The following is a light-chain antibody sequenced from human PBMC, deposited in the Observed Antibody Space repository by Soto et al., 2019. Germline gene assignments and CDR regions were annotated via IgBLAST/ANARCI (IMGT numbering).Light chain of an antibody. CDR2: RAS. J-gene: IGKJ1*01. CDR1: QSVNSN. CDR3: QQYNNWPRT. Sequence: EIVMTQSPATLSVSPGERATLSCRASQSVNSNLAWYQQKPGQAPRLLIYRASIRATGIPARFSGSGSGTDFTLTISGLQSEDFAVYYCQQYNNWPRTFGQGTKVEIK. V-gene: IGKV3-15*01.